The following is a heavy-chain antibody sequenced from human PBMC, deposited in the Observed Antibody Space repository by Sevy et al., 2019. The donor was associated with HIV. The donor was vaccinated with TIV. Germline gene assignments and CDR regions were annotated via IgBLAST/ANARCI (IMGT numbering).Heavy chain of an antibody. CDR1: GFNFAIYG. D-gene: IGHD3-10*01. Sequence: GGSLRLSCAVSGFNFAIYGFHWVRQAPGKGLEWVANTRHDETAKYYVDSVKGRFTVSRDNSKNTVFLQMNSLTPDDTGTYYCALDGVYYGMDVWGLGTTVTVSS. CDR3: ALDGVYYGMDV. J-gene: IGHJ6*02. V-gene: IGHV3-30*02. CDR2: TRHDETAK.